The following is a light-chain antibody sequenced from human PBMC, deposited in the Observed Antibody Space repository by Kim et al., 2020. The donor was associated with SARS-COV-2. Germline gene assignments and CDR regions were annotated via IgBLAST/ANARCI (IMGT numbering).Light chain of an antibody. J-gene: IGLJ2*01. V-gene: IGLV3-19*01. CDR3: NSRDSKDNVV. Sequence: SSELTQDPAVSVALGQTVRITCQGDSLRSYYATWYQQKPGQAPIVVIYGKNNRPSGIPDRFSGSSSGNTASLTITGTQAGDEADYSCNSRDSKDNVVFGG. CDR2: GKN. CDR1: SLRSYY.